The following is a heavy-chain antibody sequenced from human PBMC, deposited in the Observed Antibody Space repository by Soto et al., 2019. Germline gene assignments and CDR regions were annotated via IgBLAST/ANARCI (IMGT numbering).Heavy chain of an antibody. CDR3: ARGGVAGGCLGAEYFHH. J-gene: IGHJ1*01. D-gene: IGHD2-15*01. V-gene: IGHV1-3*01. CDR1: GYTFTSYA. Sequence: ASVKVSCKASGYTFTSYAMHWVRQAPGQRLEWMGWINAGNCNTKYSQKFQGRVTITRDTSASTAYMELSSLRSEDTAVYYCARGGVAGGCLGAEYFHHWGQGTLVTVSS. CDR2: INAGNCNT.